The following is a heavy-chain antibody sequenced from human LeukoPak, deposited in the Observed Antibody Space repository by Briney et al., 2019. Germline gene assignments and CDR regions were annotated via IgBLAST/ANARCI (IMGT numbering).Heavy chain of an antibody. D-gene: IGHD3-9*01. CDR3: ARDLYDILTGYKLTDY. CDR1: GFTVSSNY. CDR2: IYSGGST. V-gene: IGHV3-66*01. Sequence: GGSLRLSCAASGFTVSSNYMSWVRQAPGKGLEWVSVIYSGGSTYYADSVKGRFTISRDNSKNTLYPQMNSLRAEDTAVYYCARDLYDILTGYKLTDYWGQGTLVTVSS. J-gene: IGHJ4*02.